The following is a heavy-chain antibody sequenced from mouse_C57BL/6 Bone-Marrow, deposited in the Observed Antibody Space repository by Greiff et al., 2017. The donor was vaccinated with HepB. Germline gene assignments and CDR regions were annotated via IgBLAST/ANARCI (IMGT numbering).Heavy chain of an antibody. Sequence: VQRVESGAELARPGASVKLSCKASGYTFTSYGISWVKQRTGQGLEWIGEIYPRSGNTYYNEKFKGKATLTADKSSSTAYMELRSLTSEDSAVYFCASSHYYGSSYRYFDYWGQGTTLTVSS. J-gene: IGHJ2*01. CDR3: ASSHYYGSSYRYFDY. D-gene: IGHD1-1*01. CDR2: IYPRSGNT. CDR1: GYTFTSYG. V-gene: IGHV1-81*01.